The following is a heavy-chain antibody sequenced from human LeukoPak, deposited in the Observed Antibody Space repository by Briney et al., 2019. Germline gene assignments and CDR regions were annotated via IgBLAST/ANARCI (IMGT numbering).Heavy chain of an antibody. J-gene: IGHJ6*04. Sequence: PGGSLRLSCAASGFTFSFYTMYWVRQAPGKGLEWVAFISYDGSYEYCTDSVKGRFTISRDNSKNTLYLQMNSLRAEDTAVYFCAKVEISGTNWFDPWGKGTTVTISS. CDR1: GFTFSFYT. V-gene: IGHV3-30*04. CDR2: ISYDGSYE. CDR3: AKVEISGTNWFDP. D-gene: IGHD1-7*01.